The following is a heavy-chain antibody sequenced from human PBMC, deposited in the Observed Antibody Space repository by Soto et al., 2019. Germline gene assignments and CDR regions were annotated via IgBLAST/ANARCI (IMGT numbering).Heavy chain of an antibody. CDR1: GGSISSSSYY. J-gene: IGHJ4*02. D-gene: IGHD6-6*01. CDR3: ARSLAARSFFDY. Sequence: SEPLSLTCTVSGGSISSSSYYWGWIRQPPGKGLEWIGSIYYSGSTYYNPSLKSRVTISVDTSKNQFSLKLSSVTAADTAVYYCARSLAARSFFDYWGQGTLVTVSS. V-gene: IGHV4-39*07. CDR2: IYYSGST.